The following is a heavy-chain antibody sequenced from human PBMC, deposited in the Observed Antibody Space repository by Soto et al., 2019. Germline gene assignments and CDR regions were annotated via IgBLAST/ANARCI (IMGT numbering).Heavy chain of an antibody. V-gene: IGHV2-5*02. CDR1: GFSLSTSGVG. CDR3: AHTSYDDVWGSPSGAFDI. Sequence: QITLKESGPPLVKPTQTLTLTCTFSGFSLSTSGVGVGWIRQPPGKALEWLALIYWDDGKRYSPSLKSRLTITNETSKNQVVLTMTNMDPVDTATDYCAHTSYDDVWGSPSGAFDIWGQGTMVTVSS. D-gene: IGHD3-16*01. J-gene: IGHJ3*02. CDR2: IYWDDGK.